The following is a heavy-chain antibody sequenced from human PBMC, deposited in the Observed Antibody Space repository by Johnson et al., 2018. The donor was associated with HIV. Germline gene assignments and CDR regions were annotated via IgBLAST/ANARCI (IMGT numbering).Heavy chain of an antibody. CDR3: AKSQDRSAYDYDFDF. Sequence: QVQLVESGGGLVKPGGSLRLSCAASGFSFSDFYMNWIRQAPGKGLEWLSYISGSGFDTFYADSVRGRFTISRDNAKNSLYLQMNSLRADDTAVYYCAKSQDRSAYDYDFDFWGQGTLVTVSS. CDR1: GFSFSDFY. J-gene: IGHJ3*01. D-gene: IGHD5-12*01. V-gene: IGHV3-11*01. CDR2: ISGSGFDT.